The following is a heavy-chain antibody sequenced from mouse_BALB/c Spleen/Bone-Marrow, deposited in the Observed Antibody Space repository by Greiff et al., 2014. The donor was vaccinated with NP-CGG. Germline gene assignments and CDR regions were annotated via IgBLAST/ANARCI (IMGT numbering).Heavy chain of an antibody. CDR3: ARIYDYDRGAWFAY. D-gene: IGHD2-4*01. CDR2: INPYNGDT. Sequence: EVQLQQSGPELVKPGASVKISCKASGYSFTGYFMNWVMQSHGKSLEWIGRINPYNGDTFYNQKFKGKATLTVDKSSNTAHMELRSQASEDSAVYYCARIYDYDRGAWFAYWGQGTLVTVSA. V-gene: IGHV1-20*02. J-gene: IGHJ3*01. CDR1: GYSFTGYF.